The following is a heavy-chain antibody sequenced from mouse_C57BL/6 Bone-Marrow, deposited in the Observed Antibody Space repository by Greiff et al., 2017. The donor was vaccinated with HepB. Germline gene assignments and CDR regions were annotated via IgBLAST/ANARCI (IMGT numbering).Heavy chain of an antibody. CDR1: GYAFSSSW. Sequence: QVQLQQSGPELVKPGASVKISCKASGYAFSSSWMNWVKQRPGKGLEWIGRIYPGDGDTNYNGKFKGKATLTADKSSSTAYMQLSSLTSEDSAVYFCARSRWEGMDYWGQGTSVTVSS. D-gene: IGHD4-1*01. CDR3: ARSRWEGMDY. J-gene: IGHJ4*01. V-gene: IGHV1-82*01. CDR2: IYPGDGDT.